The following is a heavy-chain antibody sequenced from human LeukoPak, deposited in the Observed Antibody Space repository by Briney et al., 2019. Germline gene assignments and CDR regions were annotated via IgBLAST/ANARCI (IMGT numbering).Heavy chain of an antibody. D-gene: IGHD3-10*01. CDR3: AREGGERTYDY. CDR1: GFTFSSYA. J-gene: IGHJ4*02. Sequence: PGRSLRLSCAASGFTFSSYAMHWVRQAPGKGLEWVAVISYDGSNKYYADSVKGRFTISGDNSKNTLYLQMNSLRAEDTAVYYCAREGGERTYDYWGQGTLVTVSS. CDR2: ISYDGSNK. V-gene: IGHV3-30*04.